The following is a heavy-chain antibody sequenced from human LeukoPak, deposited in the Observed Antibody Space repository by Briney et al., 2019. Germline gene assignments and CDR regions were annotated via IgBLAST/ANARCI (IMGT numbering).Heavy chain of an antibody. CDR3: ARDLFPYSYGYTRTPYYFDY. Sequence: PGGSLRLSCAASGFTFSDYYMSWIRQAPGKGLEWVSYISSSGSTIYYADSVKGRFTISRDNAKNSLYLQMNSLRAEDTAVYYCARDLFPYSYGYTRTPYYFDYWGQGTLVTVSS. CDR2: ISSSGSTI. J-gene: IGHJ4*02. V-gene: IGHV3-11*01. D-gene: IGHD5-18*01. CDR1: GFTFSDYY.